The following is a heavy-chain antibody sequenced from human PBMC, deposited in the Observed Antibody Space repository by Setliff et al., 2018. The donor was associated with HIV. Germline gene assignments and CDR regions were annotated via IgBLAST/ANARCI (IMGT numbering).Heavy chain of an antibody. D-gene: IGHD6-13*01. Sequence: PSETLSLTCAVYGGSFSGYYWSWIRQPPGKGLEWIGEFNHGRSTNNNPSLKSRVTISGDTTKNQFSLKLSSVTAADTAVYYCAVYDRDIAAAPGYFDYWGQGTLVTVSS. CDR3: AVYDRDIAAAPGYFDY. CDR2: FNHGRST. J-gene: IGHJ4*02. CDR1: GGSFSGYY. V-gene: IGHV4-34*01.